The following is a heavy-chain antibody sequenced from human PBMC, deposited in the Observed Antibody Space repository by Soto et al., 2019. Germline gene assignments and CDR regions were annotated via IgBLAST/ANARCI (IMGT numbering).Heavy chain of an antibody. CDR2: LIPIFGTA. V-gene: IGHV1-69*12. D-gene: IGHD1-20*01. J-gene: IGHJ6*02. CDR3: ASRITGSPNYYYGYGR. CDR1: GGTFSSYA. Sequence: QVQLVQSGAEVKKPGSSVKVSCKASGGTFSSYAINWVRQAPGQGLEWMGGLIPIFGTAAYAQKCQGRVXIXXDEATSTAYMELSSLRSDDTDVYYCASRITGSPNYYYGYGRPGPRDHGHRLL.